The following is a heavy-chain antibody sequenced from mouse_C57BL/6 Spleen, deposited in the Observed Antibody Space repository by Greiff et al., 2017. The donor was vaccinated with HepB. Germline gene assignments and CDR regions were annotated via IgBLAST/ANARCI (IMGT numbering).Heavy chain of an antibody. Sequence: VKLQESGPELVKPGASVKISCKASGYSFTSYYIHWVKQRPGQGLEWIGWIYPGSGNTKYNEKFKGKATLTADTSSSTAYMQLSSLTSEDSAVYYCARSYGSSYLLFDYWGQGTTLTVSS. V-gene: IGHV1-66*01. J-gene: IGHJ2*01. D-gene: IGHD1-1*01. CDR1: GYSFTSYY. CDR2: IYPGSGNT. CDR3: ARSYGSSYLLFDY.